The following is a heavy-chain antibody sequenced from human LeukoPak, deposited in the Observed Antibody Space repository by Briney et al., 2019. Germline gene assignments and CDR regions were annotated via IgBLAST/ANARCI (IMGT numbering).Heavy chain of an antibody. CDR1: GFTFSNYW. CDR3: ARANPRDGYNYDAFDI. J-gene: IGHJ3*02. D-gene: IGHD5-24*01. CDR2: INEDGSDK. Sequence: GESLRLSCAASGFTFSNYWMTWVRQAPGKGLEWVANINEDGSDKHHADSVKGRFTISRDNAKNSLYLQMNSLRAEDTAVYYCARANPRDGYNYDAFDIWGQGTMVTVSS. V-gene: IGHV3-7*01.